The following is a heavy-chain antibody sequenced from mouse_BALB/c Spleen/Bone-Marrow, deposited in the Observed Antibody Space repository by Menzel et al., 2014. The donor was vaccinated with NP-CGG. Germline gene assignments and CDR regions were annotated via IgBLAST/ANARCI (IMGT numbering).Heavy chain of an antibody. V-gene: IGHV1-14*01. CDR2: INPYNDGT. CDR3: AREGWLLRFDY. D-gene: IGHD2-3*01. CDR1: GYTFTAYV. J-gene: IGHJ2*01. Sequence: LQESGPELIKPGASVKMSCEASGYTFTAYVMHWVKQKPGQGLEWIGYINPYNDGTNYIEKFKGKATLTSDIPSSTAYMELSSLTSEDSAVYYCAREGWLLRFDYWGQGTTLTVSS.